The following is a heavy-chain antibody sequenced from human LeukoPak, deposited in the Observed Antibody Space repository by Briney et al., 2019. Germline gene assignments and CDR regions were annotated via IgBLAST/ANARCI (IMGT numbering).Heavy chain of an antibody. Sequence: SVKVSCKASGGTFSSYAISWVRQAPGQGLEWMGGIIPIFGTANYAQKFQGRVTITADESTSTAYMELSSLRSEDTAVYYCARSPDYGGNSGQYYYYYYYMDVWGKGTTVTISS. J-gene: IGHJ6*03. D-gene: IGHD4-23*01. V-gene: IGHV1-69*13. CDR2: IIPIFGTA. CDR3: ARSPDYGGNSGQYYYYYYYMDV. CDR1: GGTFSSYA.